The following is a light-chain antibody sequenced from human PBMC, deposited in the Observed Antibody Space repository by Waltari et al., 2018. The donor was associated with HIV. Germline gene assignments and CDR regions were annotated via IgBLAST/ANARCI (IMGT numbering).Light chain of an antibody. V-gene: IGLV2-8*01. CDR2: EAT. CDR1: SSAIGIYDF. CDR3: SSYASNNTFVV. Sequence: QSALTQPPSASGPPGHAVTIYCNGTSSAIGIYDFVSWYQLHPAKTPKPILYEATKRPAGVPDRFSGSKAGNTASLTVSGLQTDDEADYYCSSYASNNTFVVFGGGTKLTVL. J-gene: IGLJ2*01.